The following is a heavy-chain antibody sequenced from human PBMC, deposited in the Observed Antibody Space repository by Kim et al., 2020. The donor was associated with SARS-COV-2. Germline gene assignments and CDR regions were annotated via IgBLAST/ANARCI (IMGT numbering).Heavy chain of an antibody. Sequence: GGSLRLSCAASGFTFSSYAMHWVRQAPGKGLEWVAVISYDGSNKYYADSVKGRFTISRDNSKSTLYLQMNSLRAEDTAVYYCASGIGTYYEFSHPNYWGQGTLVTVSS. CDR1: GFTFSSYA. CDR3: ASGIGTYYEFSHPNY. D-gene: IGHD3-3*01. V-gene: IGHV3-30-3*01. CDR2: ISYDGSNK. J-gene: IGHJ4*02.